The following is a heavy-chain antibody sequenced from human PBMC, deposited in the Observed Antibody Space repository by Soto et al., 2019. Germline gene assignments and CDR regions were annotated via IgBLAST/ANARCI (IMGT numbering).Heavy chain of an antibody. CDR3: AKGRPDSSWLD. CDR1: GFTFSDYA. Sequence: QVQLVESGGGAVLAGMSLRLSCAGSGFTFSDYAMYWVRQAPGKGMEWVAVTSDDGSIRYYTESVKGRFTITRDNSKNALYLQMNSLRREDTAVYYCAKGRPDSSWLDWGQGTLVA. V-gene: IGHV3-30*18. J-gene: IGHJ4*02. CDR2: TSDDGSIR. D-gene: IGHD3-22*01.